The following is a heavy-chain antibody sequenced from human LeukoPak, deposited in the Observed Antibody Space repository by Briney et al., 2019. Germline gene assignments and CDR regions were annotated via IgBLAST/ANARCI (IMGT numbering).Heavy chain of an antibody. Sequence: GGSLRLSCAGSGFPFSNYWMAWVRQAPGKGLEWVSGINWDSTSTNYVDSVRGRFTISRDNAKNSLYLQMNSLRVEDTAFYYCARDLRYCTGGMCYFTAVADSWGQGTLVTVSS. CDR2: INWDSTST. J-gene: IGHJ4*02. D-gene: IGHD2-8*02. CDR3: ARDLRYCTGGMCYFTAVADS. CDR1: GFPFSNYW. V-gene: IGHV3-20*04.